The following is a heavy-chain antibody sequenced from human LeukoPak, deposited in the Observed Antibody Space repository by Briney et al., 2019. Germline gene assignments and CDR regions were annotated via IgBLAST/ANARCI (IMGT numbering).Heavy chain of an antibody. D-gene: IGHD5/OR15-5a*01. CDR1: GFTFSSYA. V-gene: IGHV3-23*01. CDR3: AKDFSVYYFDY. CDR2: ITDSGGRT. J-gene: IGHJ4*02. Sequence: GGSLRLSCAASGFTFSSYAMSWVRQAPGMGLEWVSVITDSGGRTYYADSVKGRFTISRDNSKNTLYLQMKSLRAEDTAVYYCAKDFSVYYFDYWGQGTLVTVSS.